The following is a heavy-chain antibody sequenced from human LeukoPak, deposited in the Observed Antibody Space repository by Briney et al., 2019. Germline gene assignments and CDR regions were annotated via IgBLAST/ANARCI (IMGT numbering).Heavy chain of an antibody. V-gene: IGHV4-30-2*01. Sequence: SETLSLTCAVYGGSFSGYSWSWIRQPPGKGLEWIGYIYHSGSTYYNPSLKSRVTISVDRSKNQFSLKLSSVTAADTAVYYCAHVAYYYGMDVWGQGTTVTVSS. CDR3: AHVAYYYGMDV. CDR1: GGSFSGYS. J-gene: IGHJ6*02. CDR2: IYHSGST.